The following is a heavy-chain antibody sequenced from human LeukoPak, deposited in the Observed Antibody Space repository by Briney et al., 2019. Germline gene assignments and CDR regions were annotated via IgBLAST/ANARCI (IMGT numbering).Heavy chain of an antibody. CDR3: ARDIVGATCDY. CDR1: GYTFTSYD. D-gene: IGHD1-26*01. Sequence: ASVKVSCKASGYTFTSYDISWVRQAPGQGLEWMGWISAYNGNTNYAQKLQGRVTMTTDTSTSTAYMELRRLRSDDTAVYYCARDIVGATCDYWGQGTLVTVSS. V-gene: IGHV1-18*01. CDR2: ISAYNGNT. J-gene: IGHJ4*02.